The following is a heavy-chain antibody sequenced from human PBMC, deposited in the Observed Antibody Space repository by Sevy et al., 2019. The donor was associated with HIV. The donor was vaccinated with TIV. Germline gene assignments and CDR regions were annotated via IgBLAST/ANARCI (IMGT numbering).Heavy chain of an antibody. CDR1: GFTFSNYW. CDR3: ARVGGCSSTSCFAYWFDP. V-gene: IGHV3-7*03. CDR2: IKEDGSEN. Sequence: GGSLRLSCAASGFTFSNYWMSWVRQAPGKGLEWVANIKEDGSENYYVDSVKGRFTISRGNAKNSLYLQMNSLRAEDTAVYYCARVGGCSSTSCFAYWFDPWGQGTLVTVSS. D-gene: IGHD2-2*01. J-gene: IGHJ5*02.